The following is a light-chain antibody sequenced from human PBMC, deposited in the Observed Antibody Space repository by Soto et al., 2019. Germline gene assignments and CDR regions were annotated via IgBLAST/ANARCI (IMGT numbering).Light chain of an antibody. CDR2: DVT. Sequence: QSVLTQPRSVSGSPGQSVTISCTGTSSDVGDYNYVSWYQQHPGKAPKLMTYDVTERPSGVPDRFSGSKSDNTASLTISGLQAEDEADYYCTSYTNRYTYVFGTGTKVTVL. J-gene: IGLJ1*01. CDR1: SSDVGDYNY. V-gene: IGLV2-11*01. CDR3: TSYTNRYTYV.